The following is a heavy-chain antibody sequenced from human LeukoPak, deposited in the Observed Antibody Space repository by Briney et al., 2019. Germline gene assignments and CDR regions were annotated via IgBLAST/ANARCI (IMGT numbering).Heavy chain of an antibody. CDR2: ISGSGGST. CDR3: ARGSQVGAAGLYYYGMDV. CDR1: GFTFSSYA. J-gene: IGHJ6*02. Sequence: GGSLRLSCAASGFTFSSYAMSWVRQAPGKGLEWVSAISGSGGSTYYADSVKGRFTISRDNSKNTLYLQMNSLRAEDTAVYYCARGSQVGAAGLYYYGMDVWGQGTTVTVSS. D-gene: IGHD1-26*01. V-gene: IGHV3-23*01.